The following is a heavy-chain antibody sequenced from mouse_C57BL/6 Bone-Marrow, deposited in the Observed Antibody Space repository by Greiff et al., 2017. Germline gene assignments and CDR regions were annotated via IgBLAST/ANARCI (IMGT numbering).Heavy chain of an antibody. CDR2: IWWDDDK. D-gene: IGHD1-1*01. CDR1: GFSLSTFGMG. CDR3: ARIADYYGSSRYYFDY. Sequence: QVTLKVSGPGILQPSQTLSLTCSFSGFSLSTFGMGVGWIRQPSGKGLEWLAHIWWDDDKYYNPALKSRLTISKDTSKNQVFLKIANVDTADTAPYYCARIADYYGSSRYYFDYWGQGTTLTVSS. V-gene: IGHV8-8*01. J-gene: IGHJ2*01.